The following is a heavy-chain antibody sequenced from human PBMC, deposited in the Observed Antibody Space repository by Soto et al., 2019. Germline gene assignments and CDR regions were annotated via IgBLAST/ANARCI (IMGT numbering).Heavy chain of an antibody. D-gene: IGHD6-19*01. CDR1: GFTFSSYS. CDR3: ARGDHPFEIAVAAPSAIDY. J-gene: IGHJ4*02. CDR2: ISSSSSYI. Sequence: GGSLRLSCAASGFTFSSYSMNWVRQAPGKGLEWVSSISSSSSYIYYADSVKGRFTISRDNAKSSLYLQMNSLRAEDTAVYYCARGDHPFEIAVAAPSAIDYWGQGPLVTVSS. V-gene: IGHV3-21*01.